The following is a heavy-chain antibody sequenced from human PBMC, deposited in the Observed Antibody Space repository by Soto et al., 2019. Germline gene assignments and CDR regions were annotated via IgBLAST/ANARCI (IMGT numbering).Heavy chain of an antibody. J-gene: IGHJ4*02. D-gene: IGHD6-13*01. CDR1: GYTFTGYY. CDR2: INPNSGGT. CDR3: ARMRAAGTFDY. Sequence: ASVKVSCKASGYTFTGYYMHWVRQAPGQGLEWMGWINPNSGGTNYAQKSQGRVTMSVDTSKNQFSLKLTSMTAADTAMYYCARMRAAGTFDYWGQGTLVTVSS. V-gene: IGHV1-2*02.